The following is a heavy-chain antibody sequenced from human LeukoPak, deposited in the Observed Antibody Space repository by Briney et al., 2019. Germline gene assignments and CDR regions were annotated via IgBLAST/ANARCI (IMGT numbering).Heavy chain of an antibody. V-gene: IGHV5-51*01. D-gene: IGHD3-16*01. CDR1: GYSFTSYW. J-gene: IGHJ5*02. Sequence: GESLKISCKGSGYSFTSYWIGWVRQMPGKGLEWMGIIYPGDSDTRYSPSFQGQVTISADKSICTAYLQWSSLRASDTAMYYCAIFDFLFGEIDNWFDPWGQGTQVTVSS. CDR2: IYPGDSDT. CDR3: AIFDFLFGEIDNWFDP.